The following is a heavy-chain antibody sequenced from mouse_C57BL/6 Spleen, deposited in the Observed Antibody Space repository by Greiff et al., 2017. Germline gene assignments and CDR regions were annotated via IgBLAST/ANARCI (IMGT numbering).Heavy chain of an antibody. CDR2: INYDGSST. V-gene: IGHV5-16*01. CDR3: ARGGDGYWYFDV. D-gene: IGHD3-3*01. Sequence: EVKLVESEGGLVQPGSSMKLSCTASGFTFSDYYMAWVRQVPEKGLEWVANINYDGSSTYYLDSLKSRFIISRDNAKNILYLQMSSLKSEDTATYYCARGGDGYWYFDVWGTGTTVTVSS. J-gene: IGHJ1*03. CDR1: GFTFSDYY.